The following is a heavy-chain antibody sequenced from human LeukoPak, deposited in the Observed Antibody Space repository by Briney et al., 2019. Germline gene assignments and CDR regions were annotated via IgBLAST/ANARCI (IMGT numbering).Heavy chain of an antibody. CDR1: GFSFSSYS. J-gene: IGHJ4*02. CDR2: ISTTGSPI. V-gene: IGHV3-48*04. Sequence: GGSLRLSCAASGFSFSSYSMNWVRQAPGKGLEWVSYISTTGSPIYYADSVKGRFTISRDNAKNSLYLQMNSLRAEDTAVYYCARTSRNWGRGTLVTVSS. CDR3: ARTSRN.